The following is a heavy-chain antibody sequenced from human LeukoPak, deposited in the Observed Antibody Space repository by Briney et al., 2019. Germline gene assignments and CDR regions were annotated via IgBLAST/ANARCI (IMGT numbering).Heavy chain of an antibody. CDR1: GGTFSSYA. V-gene: IGHV1-69*04. CDR2: IIPILGIA. Sequence: SVKVSCKASGGTFSSYAISWVRQAPGQGLEWMGRIIPILGIANYAQKFQGRVTITADKSTSTAYMELSSLRSEDTAVYYCARDREVATIKGDLFDYWGQGTLVTVSS. D-gene: IGHD5-12*01. CDR3: ARDREVATIKGDLFDY. J-gene: IGHJ4*02.